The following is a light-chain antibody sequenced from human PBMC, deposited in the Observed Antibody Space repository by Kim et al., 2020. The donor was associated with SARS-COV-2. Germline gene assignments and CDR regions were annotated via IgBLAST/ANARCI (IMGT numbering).Light chain of an antibody. CDR3: QAWDSSTAWV. CDR2: QDS. Sequence: VSPGQTASINCSGDKLGDKYACWYQQKPGQAPVLVIYQDSKRPSGIPERFSGSNSGNTATLTISGTQAMDEADYYCQAWDSSTAWVFGGGTQLTVL. CDR1: KLGDKY. V-gene: IGLV3-1*01. J-gene: IGLJ3*02.